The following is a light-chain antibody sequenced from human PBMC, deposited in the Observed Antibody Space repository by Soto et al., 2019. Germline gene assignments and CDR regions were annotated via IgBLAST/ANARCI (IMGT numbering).Light chain of an antibody. J-gene: IGLJ1*01. CDR2: GVS. CDR3: SSYTSSRTYV. Sequence: QSALTQPASVSASPGQSITISSTETNSDIGTLNSVSWYQQFPGKAPKLMIFGVSVRPSGVSTRFSGSKFGNTAFLYISGLQAEDEADYYCSSYTSSRTYVFGSGTKLTVL. CDR1: NSDIGTLNS. V-gene: IGLV2-14*01.